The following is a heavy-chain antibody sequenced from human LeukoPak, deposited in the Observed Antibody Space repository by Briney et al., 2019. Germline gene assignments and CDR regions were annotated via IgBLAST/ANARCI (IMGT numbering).Heavy chain of an antibody. Sequence: GGSLRLSCAASGFTFSSYNMNRVRQAPGKGLEWVSSITSSSSYIYYADSVKGRFTISRDNAKNSLYLQMNSLRAEDTAVYFCARDVVPGYCSGGTCYPLDHWGQGTLVTVSS. V-gene: IGHV3-21*01. CDR2: ITSSSSYI. D-gene: IGHD2-15*01. CDR3: ARDVVPGYCSGGTCYPLDH. CDR1: GFTFSSYN. J-gene: IGHJ4*02.